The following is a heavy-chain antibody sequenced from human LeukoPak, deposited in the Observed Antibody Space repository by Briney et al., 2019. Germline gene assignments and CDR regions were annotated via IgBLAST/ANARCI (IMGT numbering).Heavy chain of an antibody. CDR3: TRRGGYSYPDY. D-gene: IGHD5-18*01. Sequence: GGSLRLSCAASGFTFSSYAMSWVRQAPGKGLEWVGFIRSKAYGGTTEYAASVKDRFTISRDDSKSIAYLQMNSLKTEDTAVYYCTRRGGYSYPDYWGQGTLVTVSS. V-gene: IGHV3-49*04. CDR1: GFTFSSYA. J-gene: IGHJ4*02. CDR2: IRSKAYGGTT.